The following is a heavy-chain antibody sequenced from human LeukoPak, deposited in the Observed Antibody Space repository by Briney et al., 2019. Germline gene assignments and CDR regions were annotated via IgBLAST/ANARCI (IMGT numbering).Heavy chain of an antibody. D-gene: IGHD1-1*01. CDR3: AKDHWKADY. CDR2: ISYDGSNK. J-gene: IGHJ4*02. V-gene: IGHV3-30-3*01. CDR1: GFTFSSYA. Sequence: GGSLRLSCAASGFTFSSYAMHWVRQAPGKGLEWVAVISYDGSNKYYADSVKGRFTISRDNSKNTLYLQMNSLRADDTAVYYCAKDHWKADYWGQGTLVTVSS.